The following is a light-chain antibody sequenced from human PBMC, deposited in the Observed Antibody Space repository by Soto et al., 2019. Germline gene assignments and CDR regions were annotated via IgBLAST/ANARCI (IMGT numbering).Light chain of an antibody. J-gene: IGLJ1*01. CDR3: GTWDSSLSAGV. Sequence: QSVLTQPPSVSAAPGQKVTISCSGSSSNIGNNYVSWYQQLPGTAPKLLIYENNKRPSGIPDRFSGSKSGTSATLGITGLQTGDEADYYCGTWDSSLSAGVFGTWTKLTVL. CDR2: ENN. CDR1: SSNIGNNY. V-gene: IGLV1-51*02.